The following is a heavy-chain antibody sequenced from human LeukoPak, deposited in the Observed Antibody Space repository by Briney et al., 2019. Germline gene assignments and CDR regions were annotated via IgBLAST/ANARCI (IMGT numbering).Heavy chain of an antibody. D-gene: IGHD6-19*01. J-gene: IGHJ4*02. CDR3: ARSRSGWLPVPTELDY. V-gene: IGHV3-73*01. CDR2: IRNKGNDYAT. CDR1: GFTFSDST. Sequence: GGSLKLSCAASGFTFSDSTIHWVRQASGKGLEWVGRIRNKGNDYATAYAASVKGRFTISRDNAKNSLYLQMNSLRAEDTAVYYCARSRSGWLPVPTELDYWGQGTLVTVSS.